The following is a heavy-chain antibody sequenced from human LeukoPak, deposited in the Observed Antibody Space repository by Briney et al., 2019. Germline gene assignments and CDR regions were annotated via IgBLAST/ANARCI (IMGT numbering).Heavy chain of an antibody. CDR3: ARDPQNDYGDPRWYFDL. CDR1: GYTFTGYY. J-gene: IGHJ2*01. CDR2: INPSGGST. V-gene: IGHV1-46*01. Sequence: ASVKVSCKASGYTFTGYYMHWVRQAPGQGLEWMGIINPSGGSTSYAQKFQGRVTMTRDMSTSTVYMELSSLRSEDTAVYYCARDPQNDYGDPRWYFDLWGRGTLVTVSS. D-gene: IGHD4-17*01.